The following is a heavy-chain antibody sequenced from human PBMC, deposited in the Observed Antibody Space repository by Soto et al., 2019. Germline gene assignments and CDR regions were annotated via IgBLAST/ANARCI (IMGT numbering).Heavy chain of an antibody. CDR3: ARQGYYDLLSGYYLFDY. CDR2: MSYSGST. V-gene: IGHV4-31*03. D-gene: IGHD3-3*01. J-gene: IGHJ4*02. Sequence: SETLSFTCTVSGGSISSGGYYWSWIRQHPGKGLEWIGYMSYSGSTYYNPSLKSRVTVSIDTSKNQFSLKLTSVTAADTAVYYCARQGYYDLLSGYYLFDYWGQGILVTVSS. CDR1: GGSISSGGYY.